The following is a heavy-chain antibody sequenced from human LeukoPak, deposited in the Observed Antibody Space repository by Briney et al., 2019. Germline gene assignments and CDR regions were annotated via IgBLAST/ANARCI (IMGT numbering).Heavy chain of an antibody. J-gene: IGHJ4*02. Sequence: ASVTVSCTASGYTFTGYYMHWVRQAPGQGLEWMGWINPNSGGTNYAQKFQGRVTMTRDTSISTAYMELSTLRSDDTAVYYCARDFWSGYYAFDYWGQGTLVTVSS. CDR3: ARDFWSGYYAFDY. CDR1: GYTFTGYY. D-gene: IGHD3-3*01. V-gene: IGHV1-2*02. CDR2: INPNSGGT.